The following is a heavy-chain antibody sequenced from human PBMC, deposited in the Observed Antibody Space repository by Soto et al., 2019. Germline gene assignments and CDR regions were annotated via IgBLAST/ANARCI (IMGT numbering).Heavy chain of an antibody. V-gene: IGHV3-15*01. J-gene: IGHJ2*01. Sequence: GGSLRLSCAASGFTFSNAWMSWVRQAPGKGLEWVGRIKSKTDGVTTDYAAPVKGRFTISGDDSKNTLYLQMNSLKTEDTAVYYCTTAPLRYCSSASCYHWYFDLWGRGTLVTVPS. CDR2: IKSKTDGVTT. D-gene: IGHD2-2*01. CDR3: TTAPLRYCSSASCYHWYFDL. CDR1: GFTFSNAW.